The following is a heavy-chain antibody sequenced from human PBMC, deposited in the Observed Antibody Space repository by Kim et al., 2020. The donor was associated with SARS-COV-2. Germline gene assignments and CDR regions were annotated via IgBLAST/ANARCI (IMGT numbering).Heavy chain of an antibody. V-gene: IGHV4-59*01. CDR1: GGSINNDH. CDR3: SSYFRGEGGRGF. CDR2: FSYSGTS. J-gene: IGHJ4*02. D-gene: IGHD1-26*01. Sequence: SETLSLTCTVSGGSINNDHWSWIRQPPGKGLEWIGYFSYSGTSNYNPSLRSRVTISKDTSKNQFYLKLRSVTAADTAVYYCSSYFRGEGGRGFWGQGMLVTVSS.